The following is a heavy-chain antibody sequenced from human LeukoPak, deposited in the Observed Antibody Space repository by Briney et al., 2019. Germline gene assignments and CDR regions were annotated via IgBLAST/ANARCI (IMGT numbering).Heavy chain of an antibody. D-gene: IGHD2-2*01. Sequence: SETLSLTCTVSGGSIINYYWSWIRQPAGKGLEFIGRMYTSGSTNYNPSLKRRVTMSVDTSKNQFSLKLSSVTAADTAVYYCASGRTDIIVVPATLRNYYFDYWGQGTLVTVSS. J-gene: IGHJ4*02. CDR2: MYTSGST. CDR1: GGSIINYY. V-gene: IGHV4-4*07. CDR3: ASGRTDIIVVPATLRNYYFDY.